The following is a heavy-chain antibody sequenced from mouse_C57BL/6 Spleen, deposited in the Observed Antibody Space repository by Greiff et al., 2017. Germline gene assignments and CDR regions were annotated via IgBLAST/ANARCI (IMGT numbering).Heavy chain of an antibody. J-gene: IGHJ1*03. Sequence: EVKVVESGGGLVKPGGSLKLSCAASGFTFSDYGMHWVRQAPEKGLEWVAYISSGSSTIYYADTVKGRFTISRDNAKNTLFLQMTSLRSEDTAMYYCARPSFITTVVATGYFDVWGTGTTVTVSS. V-gene: IGHV5-17*01. CDR1: GFTFSDYG. CDR2: ISSGSSTI. D-gene: IGHD1-1*01. CDR3: ARPSFITTVVATGYFDV.